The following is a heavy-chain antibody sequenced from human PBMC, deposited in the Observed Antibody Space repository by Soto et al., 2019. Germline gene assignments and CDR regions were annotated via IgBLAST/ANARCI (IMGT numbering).Heavy chain of an antibody. Sequence: QVQLVQSGAEGKKPGSSVKGSCKDAGGTGSSYAISGVRQSPGQGLEWMGGIIRIFGTANDAQKFQGRVTITADKSTSTAYIALSSLRSGDTAVYYYARKGYYYDRSAVRGAFDLWGQGPMVTVSS. CDR3: ARKGYYYDRSAVRGAFDL. V-gene: IGHV1-69*06. CDR2: IIRIFGTA. CDR1: GGTGSSYA. J-gene: IGHJ3*01. D-gene: IGHD3-22*01.